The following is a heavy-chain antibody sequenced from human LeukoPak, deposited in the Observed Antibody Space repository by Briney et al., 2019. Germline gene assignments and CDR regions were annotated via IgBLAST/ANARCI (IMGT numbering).Heavy chain of an antibody. CDR1: GYSISRGFY. CDR3: ARDRGYCSSTSCYLGAFDI. Sequence: SETLSLTCSVSGYSISRGFYWGWIRQPPGKGLEWIGNIHHSGSTYYNPSLKSRVTISVDTSKNQFSLKLSSVTAADTAVYYCARDRGYCSSTSCYLGAFDIWGQGTMVTVSS. CDR2: IHHSGST. D-gene: IGHD2-2*01. J-gene: IGHJ3*02. V-gene: IGHV4-38-2*02.